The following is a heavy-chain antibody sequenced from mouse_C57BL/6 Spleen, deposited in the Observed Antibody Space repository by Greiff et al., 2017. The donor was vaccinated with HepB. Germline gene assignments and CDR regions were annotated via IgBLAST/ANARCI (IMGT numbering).Heavy chain of an antibody. V-gene: IGHV14-2*01. D-gene: IGHD1-1*01. CDR2: IDPEDDET. J-gene: IGHJ2*01. CDR3: ARLYYGSPFDY. CDR1: GFNIKDYY. Sequence: EVQLQQSGAELVKPGASVKLSCTASGFNIKDYYMHWVKQRTEQGLEWIGRIDPEDDETKYAPKFQGKATITADTSSNTAYLQLSSLTSEDTAVYYCARLYYGSPFDYWGQGTTLTVSS.